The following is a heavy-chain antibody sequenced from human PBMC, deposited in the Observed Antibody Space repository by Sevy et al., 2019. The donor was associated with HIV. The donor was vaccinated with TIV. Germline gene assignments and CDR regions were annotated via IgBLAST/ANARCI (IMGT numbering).Heavy chain of an antibody. Sequence: SETLSLTCAVYGGSFSGYYWSWIRQPPGKGLEWIGEINHSGSTNYNPSLKSRVTISVDTSKNQFSRKLGSVTAADTAVYYCAREAWTYSSSWYSTYYYYYGMDVWGQGTTVTVSS. CDR2: INHSGST. CDR3: AREAWTYSSSWYSTYYYYYGMDV. CDR1: GGSFSGYY. J-gene: IGHJ6*02. D-gene: IGHD6-13*01. V-gene: IGHV4-34*01.